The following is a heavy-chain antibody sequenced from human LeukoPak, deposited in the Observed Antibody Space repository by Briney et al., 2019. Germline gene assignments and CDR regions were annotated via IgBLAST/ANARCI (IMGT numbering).Heavy chain of an antibody. CDR2: ISSSSSYI. CDR1: GFTFSSYS. D-gene: IGHD2-15*01. CDR3: ARGMVAANYYFDY. J-gene: IGHJ4*02. Sequence: GGSLRLSCAPSGFTFSSYSMNWVRQAPGKGLMWVSSISSSSSYIYYADSVKGRFTISRDNAKNSLYLQMNSLRAEDTAVYYCARGMVAANYYFDYWGQGTLVTVSS. V-gene: IGHV3-21*01.